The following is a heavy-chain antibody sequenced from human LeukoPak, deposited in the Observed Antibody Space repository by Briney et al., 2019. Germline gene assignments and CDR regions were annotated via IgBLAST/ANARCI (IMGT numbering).Heavy chain of an antibody. J-gene: IGHJ4*02. CDR2: INGGGAYT. Sequence: PGGSLSLSRAVSGFTLSNYAMSWVRQAPGKGLEWVSAINGGGAYTYYANSVNGRFTISRDNSKNTLYLQITSLTAEDTAIYYCANSIAAARGYYFDYWGEGTLVTVSS. CDR3: ANSIAAARGYYFDY. CDR1: GFTLSNYA. V-gene: IGHV3-23*01. D-gene: IGHD6-13*01.